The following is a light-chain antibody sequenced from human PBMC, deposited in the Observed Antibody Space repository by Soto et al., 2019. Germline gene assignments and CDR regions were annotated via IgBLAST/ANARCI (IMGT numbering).Light chain of an antibody. V-gene: IGKV3-20*01. CDR3: QQYGSSPCT. Sequence: EIVLTQSPGTLSLSPGERATLSCRASQSVSSSYLAWSQQKPGQAPRPLIYGASSWAIGIPVRFSGSGSGTVFTLSISRLESEDFAVYYCQQYGSSPCTFGKGPNVEI. CDR1: QSVSSSY. J-gene: IGKJ1*01. CDR2: GAS.